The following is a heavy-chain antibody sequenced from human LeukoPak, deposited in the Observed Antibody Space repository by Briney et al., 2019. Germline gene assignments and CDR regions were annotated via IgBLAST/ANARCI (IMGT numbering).Heavy chain of an antibody. CDR3: AKDPDIVGATGVDY. V-gene: IGHV3-23*01. J-gene: IGHJ4*02. CDR2: ISGSGGST. D-gene: IGHD1-26*01. Sequence: GGSLRVSCAASGFTFISYAMSWVRQARGKGLEWVSAISGSGGSTYYADSVKGRFTISRDNSKNTLYLQMNSLRAEDTAVYYCAKDPDIVGATGVDYWGQGTLVTVSS. CDR1: GFTFISYA.